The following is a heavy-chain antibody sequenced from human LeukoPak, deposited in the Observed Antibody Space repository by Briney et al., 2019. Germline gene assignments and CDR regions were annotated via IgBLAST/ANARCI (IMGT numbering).Heavy chain of an antibody. CDR3: ARAFHDILTGQQAFGI. V-gene: IGHV3-48*03. Sequence: GGSLRLSCAASGFTFSSYEMNWVRQAPGKGLEWVSYISSSGSTIYYADSVKGRFTISRDNAKNSLYLQMNSLRAEDTAVYYCARAFHDILTGQQAFGIWGQGTMVTVSS. CDR2: ISSSGSTI. D-gene: IGHD3-9*01. J-gene: IGHJ3*02. CDR1: GFTFSSYE.